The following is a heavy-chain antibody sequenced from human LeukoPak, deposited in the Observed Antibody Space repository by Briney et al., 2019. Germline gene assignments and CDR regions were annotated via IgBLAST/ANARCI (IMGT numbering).Heavy chain of an antibody. CDR2: IDGSGGRR. V-gene: IGHV3-23*01. CDR3: AREGVDSGSGSYYFLDY. CDR1: GFTFTYA. J-gene: IGHJ4*02. D-gene: IGHD3-10*01. Sequence: GESLRLSCAASGFTFTYAMSWVRQAPGKELEWVAAIDGSGGRRYSADSVQGRFTISRDNSKNTLYLQMNSLRAEDTAVYYCAREGVDSGSGSYYFLDYWGQGTLVTVSS.